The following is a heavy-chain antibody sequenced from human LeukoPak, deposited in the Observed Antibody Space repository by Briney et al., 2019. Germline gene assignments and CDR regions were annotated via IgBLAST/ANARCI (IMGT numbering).Heavy chain of an antibody. V-gene: IGHV3-21*06. CDR3: VRGDGDLFDF. CDR2: ISKTTANI. D-gene: IGHD4-17*01. Sequence: GGSLRLSCAASGFTFNTYTMNWVRQAPGKGLEWVSFISKTTANIYYGDGVRGRFTISRDNAKNSIHLQMSSLRVDDSGVYYCVRGDGDLFDFWGQGTLVSVSS. CDR1: GFTFNTYT. J-gene: IGHJ4*02.